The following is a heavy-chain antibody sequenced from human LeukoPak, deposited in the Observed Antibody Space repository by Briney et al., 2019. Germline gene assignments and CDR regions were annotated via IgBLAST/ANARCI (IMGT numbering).Heavy chain of an antibody. V-gene: IGHV3-23*01. D-gene: IGHD4-17*01. CDR3: AKDPANTVTTGSFDY. CDR2: ISGSGGST. J-gene: IGHJ4*02. Sequence: GGSLSLSCAATGFTFSSYAMSWVRQAPGKGLDWVSVISGSGGSTYYADSVKGRFTISRDNSKNTLYLQMNSLRAEETAVYYCAKDPANTVTTGSFDYWGQGTLVTGSS. CDR1: GFTFSSYA.